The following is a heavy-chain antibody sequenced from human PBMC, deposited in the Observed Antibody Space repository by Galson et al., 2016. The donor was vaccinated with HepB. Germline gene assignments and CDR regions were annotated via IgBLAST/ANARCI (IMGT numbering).Heavy chain of an antibody. CDR1: GYTLTTYA. CDR2: INTNTGNP. V-gene: IGHV7-4-1*02. CDR3: ARSLSLRSSWYRWFDP. D-gene: IGHD6-13*01. Sequence: SVKVSCKASGYTLTTYAMNWVRQAPGQGLEWMGWINTNTGNPTYAQGFTGRLVFSLDTSVSTAYLQISSLKAEDTAVYYCARSLSLRSSWYRWFDPRGQGTLVTVSS. J-gene: IGHJ5*02.